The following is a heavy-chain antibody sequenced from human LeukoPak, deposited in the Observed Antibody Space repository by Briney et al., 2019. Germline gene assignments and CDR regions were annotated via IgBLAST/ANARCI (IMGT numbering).Heavy chain of an antibody. Sequence: SETLSLTCSVSGDSISSYYWSWIRQPPGKGLEWIGYIYSRGSTNYNPSLKSRLTISIDTSKNQFSLKLSSVTAADTAVYYCAGLGGGGSYSGWFDPWGQGTLVTVSS. CDR3: AGLGGGGSYSGWFDP. CDR1: GDSISSYY. CDR2: IYSRGST. V-gene: IGHV4-4*09. J-gene: IGHJ5*02. D-gene: IGHD1-26*01.